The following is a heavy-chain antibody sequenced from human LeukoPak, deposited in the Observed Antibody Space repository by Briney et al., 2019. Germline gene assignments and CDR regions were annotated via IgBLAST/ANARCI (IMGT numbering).Heavy chain of an antibody. Sequence: KPSETLSLTCGVSGASLNYWGWIRQSPGKGLEWLGYISDTGKTDYNPSLKSRGTLSLDTSKNQFSLRLTSVTAADTAVYYCVTGYYEPFDNWGQGTLVTVSS. D-gene: IGHD3-3*01. CDR1: GASLNY. V-gene: IGHV4-59*01. CDR3: VTGYYEPFDN. J-gene: IGHJ4*02. CDR2: ISDTGKT.